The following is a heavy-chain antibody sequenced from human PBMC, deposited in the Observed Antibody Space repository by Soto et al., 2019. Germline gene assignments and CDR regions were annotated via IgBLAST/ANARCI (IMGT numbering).Heavy chain of an antibody. CDR1: GFTFRNYA. CDR2: ISGSGDST. CDR3: AKGPLAGYHSEWFDP. V-gene: IGHV3-23*01. D-gene: IGHD3-22*01. J-gene: IGHJ5*02. Sequence: GGSLRLSCSASGFTFRNYAMSWVRQAPGKGLEWVSVISGSGDSTYYTDSVKGRFTISRDNSKNTVYLQMNYLRVEDTAIYYCAKGPLAGYHSEWFDPWGQGTLVTVSS.